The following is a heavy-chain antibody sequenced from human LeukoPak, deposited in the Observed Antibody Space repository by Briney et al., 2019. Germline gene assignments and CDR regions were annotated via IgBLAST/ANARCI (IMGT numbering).Heavy chain of an antibody. Sequence: SVKVSCKASGGTFSSYAISWVRQAPGQGLEWMGRIIPILGIANYAQKFQGRVTITADKSTSTAYMELSSLRSDDTAVYYCASSRPRDYGGNSGDAFDIWGQGTMVTVSS. CDR3: ASSRPRDYGGNSGDAFDI. J-gene: IGHJ3*02. D-gene: IGHD4-23*01. V-gene: IGHV1-69*04. CDR2: IIPILGIA. CDR1: GGTFSSYA.